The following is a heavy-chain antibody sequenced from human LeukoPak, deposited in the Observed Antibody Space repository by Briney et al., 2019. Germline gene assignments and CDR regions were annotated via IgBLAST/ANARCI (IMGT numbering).Heavy chain of an antibody. V-gene: IGHV4-61*02. CDR1: GGSISSGSYY. J-gene: IGHJ5*02. D-gene: IGHD5-12*01. Sequence: SETLSLTCTVSGGSISSGSYYWSWIRQPAGKGLEWIGRIYTSGSTNYNPSLKSRVTISVDTPKNQFSLKLSSVTAADTAVYYCAREDIVATISWFDPWGQGTLVTVSS. CDR3: AREDIVATISWFDP. CDR2: IYTSGST.